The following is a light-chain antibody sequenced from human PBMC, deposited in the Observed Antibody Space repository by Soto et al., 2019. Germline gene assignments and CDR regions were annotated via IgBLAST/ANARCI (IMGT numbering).Light chain of an antibody. J-gene: IGLJ1*01. CDR1: SSDVGGYNY. CDR3: NSYAGSNVYV. Sequence: QSVLTQPPSASGSPGQSVTISCTGTSSDVGGYNYVSWYQQHPGKAPKLMIYEVSKRPSGVPDRVSGSKSGNTASLTVSGLQAEDEADYYCNSYAGSNVYVFGTGTKLTVL. CDR2: EVS. V-gene: IGLV2-8*01.